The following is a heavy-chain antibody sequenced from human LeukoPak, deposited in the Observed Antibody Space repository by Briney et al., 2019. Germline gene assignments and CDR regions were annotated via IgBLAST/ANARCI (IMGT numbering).Heavy chain of an antibody. D-gene: IGHD3-10*01. CDR1: GASISSYY. CDR3: AKSRGSGNYFDS. V-gene: IGHV4-59*01. J-gene: IGHJ4*02. CDR2: ISYTRNS. Sequence: SETLSLTCTVSGASISSYYWSWIRQPPGKGLEWIGYISYTRNSNYTPSLKSRVTISMDTSKTQFSLNLYSVTAADTAVYYCAKSRGSGNYFDSWGQGTLVTVSS.